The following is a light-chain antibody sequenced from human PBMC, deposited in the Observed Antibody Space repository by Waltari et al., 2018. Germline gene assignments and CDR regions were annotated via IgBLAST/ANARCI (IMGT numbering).Light chain of an antibody. J-gene: IGKJ3*01. Sequence: DIQMAQSPSSLSASVGDTFTITCRASEGLRTWLAWYQQKPGKAPKLLIYGASILQSGVPARFSGSGSGTDFTLTISNLQADDFASYYCQQAHTFPFTFGPGTKVYIK. CDR1: EGLRTW. CDR3: QQAHTFPFT. V-gene: IGKV1-12*01. CDR2: GAS.